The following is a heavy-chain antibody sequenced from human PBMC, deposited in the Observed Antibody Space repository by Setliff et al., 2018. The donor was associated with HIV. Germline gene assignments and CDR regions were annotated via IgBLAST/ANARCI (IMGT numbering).Heavy chain of an antibody. D-gene: IGHD2-2*01. V-gene: IGHV1-3*01. Sequence: ASVKVSCKASGYTFISYAMHWVRQAPGQGLEWMGWINAGNGSTKYSQKFQGRVTITRDTSASTAYMELSSLRSEDTAVYYCARAAGVPAVHTPFRYYYYMDVWGKGTTVTVSS. CDR1: GYTFISYA. CDR3: ARAAGVPAVHTPFRYYYYMDV. J-gene: IGHJ6*03. CDR2: INAGNGST.